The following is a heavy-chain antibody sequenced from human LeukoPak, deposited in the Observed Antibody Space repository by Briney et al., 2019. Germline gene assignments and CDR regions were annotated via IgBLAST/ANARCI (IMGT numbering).Heavy chain of an antibody. D-gene: IGHD2-15*01. CDR1: GFSFSRYW. CDR3: ARGYSRAAFDI. J-gene: IGHJ3*02. Sequence: GGSLRLSCSASGFSFSRYWMSWVRQAPGKGLEWVANIKEDGSEKHYVDSVRGRFTISRDNAKNLLYLQLNSLRVEDTALYFCARGYSRAAFDIWGPGTVITVSS. V-gene: IGHV3-7*01. CDR2: IKEDGSEK.